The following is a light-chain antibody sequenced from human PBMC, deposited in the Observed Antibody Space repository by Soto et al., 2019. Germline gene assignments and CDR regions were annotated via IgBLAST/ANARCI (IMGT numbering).Light chain of an antibody. CDR2: GAS. V-gene: IGKV3-20*01. CDR3: QQWFT. CDR1: QSVNSNS. J-gene: IGKJ3*01. Sequence: EIVLTQSPGTLSLSPAERATLSFRASQSVNSNSLARFQLKPGQAPRVLIYGASSRATGVPDRFSGSGSATDFTLTISRLEHEDFAVYYCQQWFTFGPGTKVDIK.